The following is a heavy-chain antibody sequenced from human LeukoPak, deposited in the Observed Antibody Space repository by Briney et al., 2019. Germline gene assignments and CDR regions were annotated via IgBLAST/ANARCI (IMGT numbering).Heavy chain of an antibody. V-gene: IGHV1-2*02. D-gene: IGHD3-10*01. Sequence: ASVKVSCKASGYTFTGYYMHWVRQAPGQGLEWMGWINPNSAGTNYAQKLQGRVTMTTDTSTSTAYMELRSLRSDDTAVYYCARLMVRGVIITREDYWGQGTLVTVSS. J-gene: IGHJ4*02. CDR3: ARLMVRGVIITREDY. CDR2: INPNSAGT. CDR1: GYTFTGYY.